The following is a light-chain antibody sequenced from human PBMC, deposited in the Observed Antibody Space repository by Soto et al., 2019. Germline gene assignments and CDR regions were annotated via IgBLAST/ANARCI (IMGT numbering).Light chain of an antibody. V-gene: IGKV3-11*01. CDR1: QSVSSS. CDR3: QQSDNWPPYT. CDR2: DAS. J-gene: IGKJ2*01. Sequence: ETVLTQSPATLSLSPGERATLSCRTSQSVSSSLAWYQQKPGQAPRLLIYDASNRATGIPARFSGSGSGTDFTLTISSLEPEDFAVYYCQQSDNWPPYTFGQGTKLQIK.